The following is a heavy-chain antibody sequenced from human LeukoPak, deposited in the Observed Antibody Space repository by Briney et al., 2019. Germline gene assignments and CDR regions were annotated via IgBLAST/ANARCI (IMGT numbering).Heavy chain of an antibody. J-gene: IGHJ4*02. Sequence: ASVKVSCKASGYTFTGYYMHWVRQAPGQGLEWMGWINPNSGGTNYAQKLQGRVTMTRDTSISTAYMELSRLRSDDTAVYYCARTSRWTNYYDSSGYYDYWGQGTLVTVSS. CDR2: INPNSGGT. CDR3: ARTSRWTNYYDSSGYYDY. V-gene: IGHV1-2*02. D-gene: IGHD3-22*01. CDR1: GYTFTGYY.